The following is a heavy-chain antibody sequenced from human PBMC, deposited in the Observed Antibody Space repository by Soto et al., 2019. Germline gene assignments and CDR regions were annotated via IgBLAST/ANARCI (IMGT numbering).Heavy chain of an antibody. Sequence: SETLSLSCPVSGGSISSSSYYWGWIRQPPGKGLEWIGYIYYSGSTYYNPSLKSRVTISVDTSKNQFSLKLSSVTAADTAVYYCARAPSRDIVVVVAATYFDYWGQGTLVTVSS. J-gene: IGHJ4*02. D-gene: IGHD2-15*01. CDR2: IYYSGST. CDR1: GGSISSSSYY. V-gene: IGHV4-39*07. CDR3: ARAPSRDIVVVVAATYFDY.